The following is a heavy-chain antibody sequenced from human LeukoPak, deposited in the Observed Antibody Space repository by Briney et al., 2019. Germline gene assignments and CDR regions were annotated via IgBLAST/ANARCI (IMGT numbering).Heavy chain of an antibody. J-gene: IGHJ6*03. D-gene: IGHD2-2*01. CDR1: GYTFTSYG. CDR3: ARAVYCSSTSCYYSYYYMDV. CDR2: ISAYNGNT. Sequence: ASVKVSCKASGYTFTSYGISWVRQAPGQGLEWMGWISAYNGNTNYTQKLQGRVTMTTDTSTSTAYMELRSLRYDDTAVYYCARAVYCSSTSCYYSYYYMDVWGKGTTVTVSS. V-gene: IGHV1-18*01.